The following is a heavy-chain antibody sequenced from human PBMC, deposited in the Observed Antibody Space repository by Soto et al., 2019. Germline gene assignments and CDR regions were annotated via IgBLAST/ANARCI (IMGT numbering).Heavy chain of an antibody. V-gene: IGHV3-30*02. CDR1: GFTFSSYG. J-gene: IGHJ6*02. CDR2: IWHDGSNE. CDR3: AKEARPYYYYFGMDV. Sequence: GGSLRLSCAASGFTFSSYGMHWVRQGPGKGLEWVAIIWHDGSNEYYTDSVKGRCTISRDNSRNTLFLQMNSLRAEDTAVYYCAKEARPYYYYFGMDVWGQGTTVTVSS.